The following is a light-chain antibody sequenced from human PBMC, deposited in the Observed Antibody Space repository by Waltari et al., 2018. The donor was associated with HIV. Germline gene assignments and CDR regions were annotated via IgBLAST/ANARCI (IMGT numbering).Light chain of an antibody. V-gene: IGKV3-15*01. CDR3: QQYRTWPRT. CDR1: RGVGTS. Sequence: EVVMTQSPATLLESPGKTANLSCRASRGVGTSLAWYQQKPGRGHRLLIYGASSRASDVPPTFSGSGAETDFSLSISSLRSDDVGIYYCQQYRTWPRTFGRGTTVEIK. CDR2: GAS. J-gene: IGKJ1*01.